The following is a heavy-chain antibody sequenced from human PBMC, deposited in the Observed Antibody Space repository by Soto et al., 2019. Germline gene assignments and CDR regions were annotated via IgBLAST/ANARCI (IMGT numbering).Heavy chain of an antibody. V-gene: IGHV2-5*02. CDR3: VHQDWNNSSYDFDP. J-gene: IGHJ2*01. D-gene: IGHD4-4*01. CDR1: GFSLSTSGVG. CDR2: IYWDDDK. Sequence: QITVKESGPKLVNPSQTLTLTFAFSGFSLSTSGVGVGWVRQPPGKAPEWLALIYWDDDKRYRPSLKSRLSITKDASKDQSVFTMTNIDPVDTATYYFVHQDWNNSSYDFDPWGRGTLVTVSS.